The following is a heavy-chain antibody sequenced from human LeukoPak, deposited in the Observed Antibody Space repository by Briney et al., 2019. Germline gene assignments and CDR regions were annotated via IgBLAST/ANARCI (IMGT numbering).Heavy chain of an antibody. CDR2: IRYDGSNK. D-gene: IGHD6-13*01. CDR1: GFTFSSYG. CDR3: AKERSSSSWFLWALDY. J-gene: IGHJ4*02. Sequence: GGSLRLSCAAFGFTFSSYGMHWVRQAPGKGLEWVAFIRYDGSNKYYADSVKGRFTISRDNSKNTLYLQMNSLRAEDTAVYYCAKERSSSSWFLWALDYWGQGTLVTVSS. V-gene: IGHV3-30*02.